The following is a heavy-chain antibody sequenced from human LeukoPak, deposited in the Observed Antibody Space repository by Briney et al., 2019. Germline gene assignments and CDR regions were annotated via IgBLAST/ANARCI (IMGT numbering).Heavy chain of an antibody. CDR2: IYYSGST. CDR1: GGSIDIYY. J-gene: IGHJ4*02. V-gene: IGHV4-59*01. CDR3: ARISGFPRFYYFDY. D-gene: IGHD6-25*01. Sequence: PSETLSLTCTVSGGSIDIYYWSWIRQPPGKGLEWIGYIYYSGSTNYNPSLKSRVTISVDTSKNQFSLKLSSVTAADTAVYYCARISGFPRFYYFDYWGQGTLVTVSS.